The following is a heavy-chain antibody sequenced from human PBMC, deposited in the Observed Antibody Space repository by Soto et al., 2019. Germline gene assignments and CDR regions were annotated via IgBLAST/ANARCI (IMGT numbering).Heavy chain of an antibody. Sequence: GSLRLSCAASGFTVNSNYMSWVRQAPGKGLEWVSVIYSDGTTYYADSVKGRFTISRHNSKDTLYLQMNSLKTEDTAVYYCTRAAWGLWFGYMDVWGKGTTVTVSS. CDR2: IYSDGTT. J-gene: IGHJ6*03. V-gene: IGHV3-53*04. CDR1: GFTVNSNY. D-gene: IGHD3-10*01. CDR3: TRAAWGLWFGYMDV.